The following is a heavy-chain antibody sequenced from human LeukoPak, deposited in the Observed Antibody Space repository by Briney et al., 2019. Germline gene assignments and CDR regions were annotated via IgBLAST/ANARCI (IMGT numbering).Heavy chain of an antibody. V-gene: IGHV3-23*01. CDR1: GFTFSSYA. CDR3: AKSGRTSCSTSCYYFDY. J-gene: IGHJ4*02. D-gene: IGHD2-2*01. CDR2: ISASGAST. Sequence: PGGSLRLSRAASGFTFSSYAMSWVRQAPGKGLEWVSAISASGASTYYADSVKGRFTISRDNSKNTLYLQMNSLRADDTAVYYCAKSGRTSCSTSCYYFDYWGQGTLVTVSS.